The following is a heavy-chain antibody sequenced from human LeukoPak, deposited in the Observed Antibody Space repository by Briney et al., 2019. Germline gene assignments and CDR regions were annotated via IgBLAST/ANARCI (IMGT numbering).Heavy chain of an antibody. CDR1: GFIFSSYA. J-gene: IGHJ4*02. CDR2: VSYDGSNT. Sequence: GRSLGLSCAASGFIFSSYAMHWVRQAPGKGLGWVAVVSYDGSNTLYADSVKGRFTISRDNSRNTLYVQMDNLRVEDTAVYYCAREAEQWLVPGYWGQGTLVSVSS. CDR3: AREAEQWLVPGY. D-gene: IGHD6-19*01. V-gene: IGHV3-30*04.